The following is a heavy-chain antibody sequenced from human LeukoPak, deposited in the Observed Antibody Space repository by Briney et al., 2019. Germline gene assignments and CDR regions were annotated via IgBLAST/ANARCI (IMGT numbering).Heavy chain of an antibody. D-gene: IGHD6-19*01. CDR3: ARAEAVVPYHY. J-gene: IGHJ4*02. CDR2: ISSRSDYI. V-gene: IGHV3-21*01. Sequence: PGGSLRLSCSASGFTFTTYSMNWVRQAPGKGLEWVSSISSRSDYIYSADSVKGRFTISRDNAKTSLYLQMNSLRGEDTALYYCARAEAVVPYHYWGQGTLVTVSS. CDR1: GFTFTTYS.